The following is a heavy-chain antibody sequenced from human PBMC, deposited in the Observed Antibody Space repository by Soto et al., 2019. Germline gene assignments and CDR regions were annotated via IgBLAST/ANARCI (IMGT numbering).Heavy chain of an antibody. D-gene: IGHD3-3*01. CDR2: IDPADSYA. CDR3: AKHVGGFYFGFDA. J-gene: IGHJ6*02. V-gene: IGHV5-10-1*01. CDR1: GYSFVTFW. Sequence: GESLKISCRASGYSFVTFWITGVRQMPGKGVEGMERIDPADSYARYSPSFEGHVTMSVARSINSAYLHWGSLKVSDTSIYSCAKHVGGFYFGFDAWGQGTSVTVSS.